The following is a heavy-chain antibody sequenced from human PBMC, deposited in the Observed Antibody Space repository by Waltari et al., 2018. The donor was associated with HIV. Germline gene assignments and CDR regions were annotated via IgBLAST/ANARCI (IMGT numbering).Heavy chain of an antibody. CDR3: ARGAALDY. CDR2: IYHSGST. CDR1: GGSISSHY. D-gene: IGHD6-6*01. J-gene: IGHJ4*02. V-gene: IGHV4-59*11. Sequence: QVQLQESGPGLVKPSETLSLTCTVSGGSISSHYWSWIRQPPGKGLEWIGYIYHSGSTKYHPSLMSRVTISVDTANNEFSLKLSSVTAADTAVYYCARGAALDYWGQGTLITVSS.